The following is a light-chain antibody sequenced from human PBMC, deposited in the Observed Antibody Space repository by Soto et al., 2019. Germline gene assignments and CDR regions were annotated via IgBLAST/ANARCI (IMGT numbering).Light chain of an antibody. CDR1: SGHSSYA. Sequence: QSVLTQSPSASASLGASVKLTCTLSSGHSSYAIAWHQQQPEKGPRYLMKLNSDGSHSKGDGIPDRFSGSSSGAERYHTISSLQSEDEADYYCQTWGTGIPVFGGGTKLTVL. CDR3: QTWGTGIPV. V-gene: IGLV4-69*01. CDR2: LNSDGSH. J-gene: IGLJ3*02.